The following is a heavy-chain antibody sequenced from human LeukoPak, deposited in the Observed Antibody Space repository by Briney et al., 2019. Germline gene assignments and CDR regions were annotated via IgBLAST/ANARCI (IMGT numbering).Heavy chain of an antibody. CDR3: ARATPLGSYYFDY. CDR1: GGSISSYY. D-gene: IGHD7-27*01. V-gene: IGHV4-59*12. CDR2: VYYTGII. Sequence: SETLSLTCTVSGGSISSYYWSWIRQPPGKGLEWIGYVYYTGIINYNPSLKGRATISLDTPKNQFSLKLSSVTAADTAVYYCARATPLGSYYFDYWGQGTLVTVSS. J-gene: IGHJ4*02.